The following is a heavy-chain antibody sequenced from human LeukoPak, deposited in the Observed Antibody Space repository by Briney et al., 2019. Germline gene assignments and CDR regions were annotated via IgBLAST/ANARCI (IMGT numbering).Heavy chain of an antibody. D-gene: IGHD4-17*01. CDR2: ISSSSSYI. J-gene: IGHJ4*02. CDR3: ARDLRDYGDYVGGTFDY. V-gene: IGHV3-21*01. Sequence: KAGGSLRLSCAASGFTFSSYSMNWVRQAPGKGLEWVSSISSSSSYIYYADSVKGRFTISRDNAKNSLYLQMNSLRAEDTAVYYCARDLRDYGDYVGGTFDYWGQGTLVTVSS. CDR1: GFTFSSYS.